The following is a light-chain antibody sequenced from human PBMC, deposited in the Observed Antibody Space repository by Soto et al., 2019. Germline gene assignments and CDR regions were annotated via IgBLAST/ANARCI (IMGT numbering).Light chain of an antibody. CDR1: DSNIGSEN. J-gene: IGLJ3*02. V-gene: IGLV1-44*01. CDR3: AVWDDSLKGWV. CDR2: ANN. Sequence: QSVLTQPPSASGTPGQRVTISCSGSDSNIGSENVNWYQQVPGTAPKLLIYANNQRPSGVPDRFSVSKSGTSASLAIGGLQSEDEADYYCAVWDDSLKGWVFGGGTKVTVL.